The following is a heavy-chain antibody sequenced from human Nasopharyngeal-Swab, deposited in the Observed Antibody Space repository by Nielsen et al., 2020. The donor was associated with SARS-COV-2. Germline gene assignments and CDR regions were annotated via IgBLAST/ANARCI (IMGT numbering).Heavy chain of an antibody. V-gene: IGHV2-5*02. J-gene: IGHJ3*02. D-gene: IGHD3-3*01. CDR2: IYWDDDK. CDR1: GFSLSTSGVG. CDR3: AHSNRSITIFGVVIGAGYDAFDI. Sequence: SGPTLVKPTQTLTLTCTFSGFSLSTSGVGVGWIRQPPGKALEWLAIIYWDDDKRYSPSLKSRLTITKDTSKNQVVLTMTNMDPVDTATYYCAHSNRSITIFGVVIGAGYDAFDIWGQGTMVTVSS.